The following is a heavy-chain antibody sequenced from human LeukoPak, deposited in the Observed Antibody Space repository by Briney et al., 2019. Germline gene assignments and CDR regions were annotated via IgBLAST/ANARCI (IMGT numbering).Heavy chain of an antibody. Sequence: WGSLRLSCAASGFTFSSYSMNWVRQAPGKGLEWVSYISSSSSTIYYADSVKGRFTISRDNSKNTLYLQMNSLRAEDTAVYYCAKDRAGGYYYGMDVWGQGTTVTVSS. V-gene: IGHV3-48*01. D-gene: IGHD3-16*01. CDR1: GFTFSSYS. CDR3: AKDRAGGYYYGMDV. J-gene: IGHJ6*02. CDR2: ISSSSSTI.